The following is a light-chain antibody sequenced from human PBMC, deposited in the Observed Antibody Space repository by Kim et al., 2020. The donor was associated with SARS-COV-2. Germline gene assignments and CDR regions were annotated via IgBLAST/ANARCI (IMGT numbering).Light chain of an antibody. Sequence: GQTVTISSSVNISNIGSHTVNWYQQFPGAAPNLLIYSDEQWPSGVPDRFSGSKSGTSTSLAISGLQSEDEADYYCSTWDVSLNAWVFGGGTQLTVL. V-gene: IGLV1-44*01. CDR3: STWDVSLNAWV. CDR1: ISNIGSHT. CDR2: SDE. J-gene: IGLJ3*02.